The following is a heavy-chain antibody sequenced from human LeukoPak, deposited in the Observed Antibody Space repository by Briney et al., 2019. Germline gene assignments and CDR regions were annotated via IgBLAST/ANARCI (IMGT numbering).Heavy chain of an antibody. CDR2: IYTSGST. D-gene: IGHD3-9*01. CDR3: ARARPYYDILTGSGNSNWFDP. J-gene: IGHJ5*02. Sequence: SQTLSLTCTVSGGSINSGSYYWSWIRQPAGKGLEWIGRIYTSGSTSYNPSLKSRVTISVDTSKNQLSLKLSSVTAADTAVYYCARARPYYDILTGSGNSNWFDPWGQGTLVTVSS. V-gene: IGHV4-61*02. CDR1: GGSINSGSYY.